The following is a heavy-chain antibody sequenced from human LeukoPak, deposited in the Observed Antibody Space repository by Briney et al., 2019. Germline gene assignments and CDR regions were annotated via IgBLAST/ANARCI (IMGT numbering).Heavy chain of an antibody. D-gene: IGHD3-16*01. CDR2: INPYGGST. J-gene: IGHJ4*02. CDR3: ARSMSRGGHFDY. CDR1: GYTFTSQF. Sequence: ASVKVSCKASGYTFTSQFMNWVRQAPGQGLEWMGIINPYGGSTSYAQKFQGRVTMTRDTSTSTVYMEVSSLRSEDSAVYYCARSMSRGGHFDYWGQGTLVTVSS. V-gene: IGHV1-46*01.